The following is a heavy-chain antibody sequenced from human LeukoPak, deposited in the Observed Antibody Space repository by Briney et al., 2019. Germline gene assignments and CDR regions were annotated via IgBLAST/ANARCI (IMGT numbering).Heavy chain of an antibody. CDR1: GYNFTSYW. D-gene: IGHD3-10*01. Sequence: GESLKISCKGSGYNFTSYWIGWVRQMPGKGLEWMGITYPGDSDSRLSPSLQGQVTISADKSISTAYLQWNSLKASDTAMYYCAREAGDRYFDYWGQGTLVTVSS. V-gene: IGHV5-51*01. J-gene: IGHJ4*02. CDR3: AREAGDRYFDY. CDR2: TYPGDSDS.